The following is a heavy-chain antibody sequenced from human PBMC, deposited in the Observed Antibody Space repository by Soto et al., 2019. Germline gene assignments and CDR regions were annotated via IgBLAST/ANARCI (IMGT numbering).Heavy chain of an antibody. J-gene: IGHJ4*02. Sequence: EQQLVESGGGLVKPGESLRLSCAVSGITFINAWMSCVRQAPGKGLEWVARIKRTANAETPDYAAPVKGRFIISRDDSKNMLYLHMNKLNSEDTAVYYCLTDPGEYEPFCGQGTLGTVSS. D-gene: IGHD4-17*01. V-gene: IGHV3-15*01. CDR1: GITFINAW. CDR3: LTDPGEYEPF. CDR2: IKRTANAETP.